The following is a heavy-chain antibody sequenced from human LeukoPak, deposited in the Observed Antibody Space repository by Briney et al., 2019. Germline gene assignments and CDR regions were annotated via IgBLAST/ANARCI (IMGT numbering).Heavy chain of an antibody. J-gene: IGHJ5*02. V-gene: IGHV4-31*03. CDR1: GGSISSGGYY. CDR3: ASGPLGYCSGGRCSGWFDP. Sequence: SQTLSLTCTVSGGSISSGGYYWSWIRQHPGKGLEWIGYIYYSGSTYYNPSLKSRVTISVDTSKNQFSLKLSSVTAADTAVYYCASGPLGYCSGGRCSGWFDPWGQGTLVTVSS. D-gene: IGHD2-15*01. CDR2: IYYSGST.